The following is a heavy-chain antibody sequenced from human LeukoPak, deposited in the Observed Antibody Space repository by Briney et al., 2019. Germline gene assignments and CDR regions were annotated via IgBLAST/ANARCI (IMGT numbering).Heavy chain of an antibody. CDR2: ISGSGGST. V-gene: IGHV3-23*01. CDR3: AKVAAARNAGY. CDR1: RFTLSSYA. Sequence: GGSLRLSCAASRFTLSSYAMSWVRQARGKGLDWVSAISGSGGSTYYADSVKGRFTISRDNPKNTLYLQMNSLRAEDTAVYYCAKVAAARNAGYWGQGTLVTVSS. D-gene: IGHD6-6*01. J-gene: IGHJ4*02.